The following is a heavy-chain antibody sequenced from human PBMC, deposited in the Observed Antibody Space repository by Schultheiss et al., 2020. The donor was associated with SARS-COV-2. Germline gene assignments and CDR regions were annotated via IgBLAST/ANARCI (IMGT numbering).Heavy chain of an antibody. CDR2: IYYSGST. J-gene: IGHJ6*02. CDR3: ARYGRSGYSLLDYYYYGMDV. V-gene: IGHV4-61*05. CDR1: GGSISSSSYY. D-gene: IGHD5-18*01. Sequence: SETLSLTCTVSGGSISSSSYYWGWIRQPPGKGLEWIGYIYYSGSTNYNPSLKSRVTISVDTSKNQFSLKLSSVTAADTAVYYCARYGRSGYSLLDYYYYGMDVWGQGTTVTVSS.